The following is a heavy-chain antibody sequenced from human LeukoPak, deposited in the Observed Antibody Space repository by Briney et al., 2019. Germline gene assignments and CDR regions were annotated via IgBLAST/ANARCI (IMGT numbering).Heavy chain of an antibody. CDR3: ARGGMVAYGEDYFDY. J-gene: IGHJ4*02. D-gene: IGHD4-17*01. Sequence: ALVKVSCKASGYTFTGYYMHWVRQAPGQGLEWMGWINPNSGGTNYAQKFQGRVTMTRDTSISTAYMELSRLRSDDTAVYYCARGGMVAYGEDYFDYWGQGTLVTVSS. CDR1: GYTFTGYY. V-gene: IGHV1-2*02. CDR2: INPNSGGT.